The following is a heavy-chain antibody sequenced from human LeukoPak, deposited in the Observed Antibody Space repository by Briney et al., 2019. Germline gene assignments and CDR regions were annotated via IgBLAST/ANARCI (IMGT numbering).Heavy chain of an antibody. CDR3: ARETYYGSGSYSDFALDY. CDR2: ISGSGTSI. CDR1: GFTFSNYE. V-gene: IGHV3-48*03. Sequence: SGGSLRLSCAASGFTFSNYEINWFRQAPGRGLEWISYISGSGTSIYHANSVKGRFTISRDNAKNSVYLQMNSLRAEDTAVYYCARETYYGSGSYSDFALDYWGQGTLVTVSS. D-gene: IGHD3-10*01. J-gene: IGHJ4*02.